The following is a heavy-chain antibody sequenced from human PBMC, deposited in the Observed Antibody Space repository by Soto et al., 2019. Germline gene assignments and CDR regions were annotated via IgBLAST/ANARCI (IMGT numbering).Heavy chain of an antibody. J-gene: IGHJ4*02. CDR1: GFTFSSYG. D-gene: IGHD6-19*01. V-gene: IGHV3-33*01. Sequence: QVQLVESGGGVVQPGRSLRLSCAASGFTFSSYGMHWVRQAPGKGLEWVAVIWYDGSNKYYADSVKGRFTISRDHSKNTLYLQMNSLRAEDTAVYYCARGYSSGWSVNYFDYWGQGTLVTVSS. CDR2: IWYDGSNK. CDR3: ARGYSSGWSVNYFDY.